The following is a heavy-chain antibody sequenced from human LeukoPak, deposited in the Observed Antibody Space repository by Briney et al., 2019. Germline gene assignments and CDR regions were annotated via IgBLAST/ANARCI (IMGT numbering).Heavy chain of an antibody. J-gene: IGHJ3*02. CDR2: FDPEDGET. CDR3: ATLGRYSSSWLDAFDI. V-gene: IGHV1-24*01. CDR1: GYTLTELS. D-gene: IGHD6-13*01. Sequence: GASVKVSCKVSGYTLTELSMHWVRQAPGKGHEWMGGFDPEDGETIYAQKFQGRVTMTEDTSTDTAYMELSSLRSEDTAVYYCATLGRYSSSWLDAFDIWGQGTMVTVSS.